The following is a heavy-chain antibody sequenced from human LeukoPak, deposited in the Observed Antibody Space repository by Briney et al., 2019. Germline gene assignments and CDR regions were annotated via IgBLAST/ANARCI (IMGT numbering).Heavy chain of an antibody. Sequence: SETLSLTCTVSGYSISSGYYWGWIRQPPGKGLEWIGSIYHSGSTYYNPSLKSRVTISVDTSKNQFSLKLSSVTAADTAVYYCARDRLRWYPSYWYFDLWGRGTLVTVSS. D-gene: IGHD4-23*01. V-gene: IGHV4-38-2*02. J-gene: IGHJ2*01. CDR2: IYHSGST. CDR1: GYSISSGYY. CDR3: ARDRLRWYPSYWYFDL.